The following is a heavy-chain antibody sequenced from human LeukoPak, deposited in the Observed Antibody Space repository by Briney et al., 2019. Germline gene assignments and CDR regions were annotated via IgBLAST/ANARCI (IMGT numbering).Heavy chain of an antibody. CDR3: ARVLRYCSGGNCYSGGLGYMDV. D-gene: IGHD2-15*01. CDR2: IIPTSGTA. J-gene: IGHJ6*03. V-gene: IGHV1-69*13. Sequence: ASVKVSCKASRGTFSSYALIWARQAPGQGLEWMGGIIPTSGTAAYAQKFQGRVTISADESTSTAYMELSSLTSEDTAVYYCARVLRYCSGGNCYSGGLGYMDVWGKGTTVTISS. CDR1: RGTFSSYA.